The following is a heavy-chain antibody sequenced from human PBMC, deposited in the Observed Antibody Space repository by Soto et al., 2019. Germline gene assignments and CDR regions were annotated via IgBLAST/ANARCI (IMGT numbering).Heavy chain of an antibody. CDR1: GFSFSSYA. V-gene: IGHV3-23*01. J-gene: IGHJ4*02. CDR2: ISGSGANT. D-gene: IGHD3-10*01. Sequence: PGGTLRLSCAASGFSFSSYAMSWVRQAPGKGQEWVSSISGSGANTYYVESVKGRFTVSRDNSKNTLYLQMSSLRGEDTAVYKCAKAAAYHGSASYFPFDDWGLGTRVTVSS. CDR3: AKAAAYHGSASYFPFDD.